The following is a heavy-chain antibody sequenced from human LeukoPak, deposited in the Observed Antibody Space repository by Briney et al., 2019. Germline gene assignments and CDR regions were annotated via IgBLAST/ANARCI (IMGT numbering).Heavy chain of an antibody. CDR3: ARDNSVRDEAWWFNP. J-gene: IGHJ5*02. CDR1: GYTFTSYG. Sequence: ASVRVSCKASGYTFTSYGISWVRQAPGQGLEWMGWISVYNGNTNYAQKLQGRVTMTTDTSTSTVYMEVRSLRSDDTAVYYCARDNSVRDEAWWFNPWGQGTLVTVSS. D-gene: IGHD5-24*01. CDR2: ISVYNGNT. V-gene: IGHV1-18*01.